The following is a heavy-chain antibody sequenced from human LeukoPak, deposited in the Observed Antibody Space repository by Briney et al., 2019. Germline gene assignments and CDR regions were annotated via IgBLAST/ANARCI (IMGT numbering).Heavy chain of an antibody. Sequence: SETLSLTCTVSGDSISSGIHYWSWIRQPAGKGLEWIGRIYTSGSTNYNPSLKSRVTISVDTSKNQFSLKLSSVTAADTAVYYCARGDYSIPFDYWGQGTLVTVSS. D-gene: IGHD4-11*01. J-gene: IGHJ4*02. V-gene: IGHV4-61*02. CDR1: GDSISSGIHY. CDR2: IYTSGST. CDR3: ARGDYSIPFDY.